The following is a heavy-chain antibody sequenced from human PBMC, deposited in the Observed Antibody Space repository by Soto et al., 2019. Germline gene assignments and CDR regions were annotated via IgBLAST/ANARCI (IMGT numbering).Heavy chain of an antibody. J-gene: IGHJ5*02. CDR2: ISYDGSNK. CDR3: AKLLLRYSWNSISWFDP. Sequence: PGGSLRLSCAASGFTFSSYGMHWVRQAPGKGLEWVAVISYDGSNKYYADSVKGRFTISRDNSKNTLYLQMNSLRAEDTAVYYCAKLLLRYSWNSISWFDPWGQGTLVTVSS. V-gene: IGHV3-30*18. D-gene: IGHD1-7*01. CDR1: GFTFSSYG.